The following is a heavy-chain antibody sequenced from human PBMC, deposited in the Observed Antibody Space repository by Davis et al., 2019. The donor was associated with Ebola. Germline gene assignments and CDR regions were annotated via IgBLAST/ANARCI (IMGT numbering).Heavy chain of an antibody. CDR2: INPHNGNT. J-gene: IGHJ4*02. Sequence: ASVKVSCKASGYTFTSYGITWVRQAPGQGLEWMGWINPHNGNTNYAQNVQGRVTMTTDTSTSAAYMEVGSLRSDDTAVYYCARDQDFRVDYWGQGTLVTASS. CDR3: ARDQDFRVDY. D-gene: IGHD3/OR15-3a*01. V-gene: IGHV1-18*04. CDR1: GYTFTSYG.